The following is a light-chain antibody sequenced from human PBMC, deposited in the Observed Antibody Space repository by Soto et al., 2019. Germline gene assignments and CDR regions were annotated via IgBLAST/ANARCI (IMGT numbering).Light chain of an antibody. Sequence: QAVVTQPPSASGTPGQRVAISCSGSSSNIGTNYVYWYQQLPGTAPKLLIYTNSQRPSGVPDRFSGSKSGTSASLAISGLRSDDEADYYCATWDDSLSSWVFGGGTKVTVL. CDR3: ATWDDSLSSWV. CDR1: SSNIGTNY. V-gene: IGLV1-47*01. CDR2: TNS. J-gene: IGLJ3*02.